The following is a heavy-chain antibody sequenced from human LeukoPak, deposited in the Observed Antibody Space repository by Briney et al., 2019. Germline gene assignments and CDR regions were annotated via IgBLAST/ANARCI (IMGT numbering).Heavy chain of an antibody. CDR1: GGTFSSYA. CDR2: IIPILGIA. J-gene: IGHJ6*02. CDR3: ARGAAQPHYYYYGMDV. D-gene: IGHD6-13*01. V-gene: IGHV1-69*04. Sequence: ASVKVSCKASGGTFSSYAISWVRQAPGQGLEWMGRIIPILGIANYAQKFQGRVTITADKSTSTAYMELSSLRSVDTAVYYCARGAAQPHYYYYGMDVWGQGTTVTVSS.